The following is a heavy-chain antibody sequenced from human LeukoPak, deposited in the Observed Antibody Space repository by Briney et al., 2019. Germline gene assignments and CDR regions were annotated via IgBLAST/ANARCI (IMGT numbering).Heavy chain of an antibody. J-gene: IGHJ4*02. V-gene: IGHV1-2*02. CDR2: INPNSGDT. D-gene: IGHD1-1*01. CDR3: ARDGNFDY. Sequence: GASVKVSCKASGYTFTSYGISWVRQAPGQGLEWMGWINPNSGDTNSAQKFQGRVTTTRDTSINTVYMELSRLRSDDTAMYYCARDGNFDYWGQGTLVTVSS. CDR1: GYTFTSYG.